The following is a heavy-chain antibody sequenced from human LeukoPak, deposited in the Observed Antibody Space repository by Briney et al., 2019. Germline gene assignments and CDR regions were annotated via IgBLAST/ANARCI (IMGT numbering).Heavy chain of an antibody. CDR3: ARGPPRGKYYYMDV. CDR2: IGTASDT. Sequence: GGSLRLSCAASGFTFSSFDMHWVGQPTGQGLEWVATIGTASDTYYPGSVEGRFTLSRDNAKNSLYLQMNSLTAGGTAVYYCARGPPRGKYYYMDVWGKGTTVTVSS. J-gene: IGHJ6*03. CDR1: GFTFSSFD. D-gene: IGHD1-1*01. V-gene: IGHV3-13*01.